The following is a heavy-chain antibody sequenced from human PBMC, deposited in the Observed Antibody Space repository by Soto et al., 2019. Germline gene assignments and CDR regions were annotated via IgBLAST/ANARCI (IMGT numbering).Heavy chain of an antibody. CDR1: GGSFSGYY. Sequence: PSETLSLTCAVYGGSFSGYYWSWIRQPPGKGPEWIGEITHSGSTNYNPSVKSRVTISVDSSKNQFSLKLSSVTAADTAVYYCARGKLSDYVWGSYRYHFDYWGQGPVVTVSS. CDR2: ITHSGST. J-gene: IGHJ4*02. D-gene: IGHD3-16*02. V-gene: IGHV4-34*01. CDR3: ARGKLSDYVWGSYRYHFDY.